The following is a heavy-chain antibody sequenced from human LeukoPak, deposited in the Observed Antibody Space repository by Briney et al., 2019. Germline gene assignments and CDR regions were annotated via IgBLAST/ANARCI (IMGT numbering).Heavy chain of an antibody. Sequence: GGSLRLSCAASGFTFSSYAMHWVRQAPGKGLEWVAVISYDGSNKYYADSVKGRFTISRDNSKNTLYLQMNSLRAEDTAVYYCARTYYDFWSGYSDYYFDYWGQGTLVTVSS. J-gene: IGHJ4*02. CDR1: GFTFSSYA. D-gene: IGHD3-3*01. CDR3: ARTYYDFWSGYSDYYFDY. CDR2: ISYDGSNK. V-gene: IGHV3-30-3*01.